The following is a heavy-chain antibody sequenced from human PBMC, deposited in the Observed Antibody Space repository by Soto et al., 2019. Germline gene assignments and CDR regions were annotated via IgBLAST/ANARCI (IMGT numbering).Heavy chain of an antibody. CDR3: AEGDGYNYIGY. D-gene: IGHD2-21*01. CDR1: GRTFSSYA. J-gene: IGHJ4*02. Sequence: QVQLVQSGAEVKKPGSSVKVSCKASGRTFSSYAISWVRQAPGQGLEWMGGMIFIFGRANYAQKFQCRVTITADESTSTADMELSSLRSEDTAVYYCAEGDGYNYIGYLGQGTLGTVTS. CDR2: MIFIFGRA. V-gene: IGHV1-69*01.